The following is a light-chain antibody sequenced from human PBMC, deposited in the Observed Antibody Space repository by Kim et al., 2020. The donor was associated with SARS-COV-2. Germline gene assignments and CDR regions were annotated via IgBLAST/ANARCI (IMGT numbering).Light chain of an antibody. CDR3: QQYGSSPYS. CDR1: QRVGSSW. J-gene: IGKJ2*03. Sequence: LSPGQSATPSRRACQRVGSSWLAWYQQKPGQAPRLLIYEAFKRGAGIPVRFSGSGSGTDFPLTISRPEPEDFAMYYCQQYGSSPYSFGQGTKLEI. CDR2: EAF. V-gene: IGKV3-20*01.